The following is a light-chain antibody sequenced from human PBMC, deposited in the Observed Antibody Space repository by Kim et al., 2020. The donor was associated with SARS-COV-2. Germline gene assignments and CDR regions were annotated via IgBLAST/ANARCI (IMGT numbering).Light chain of an antibody. CDR1: KWGNEY. J-gene: IGLJ2*01. CDR3: QAWDGRHVV. CDR2: QDD. V-gene: IGLV3-1*01. Sequence: VPPRPEAGSTCCGKKWGNEYAWWYKQKPGQSRVMVIFQDDRRPSGFPERFSGSNSGNTATLTISGTQAMDEADYYCQAWDGRHVVFGGGTKLTVL.